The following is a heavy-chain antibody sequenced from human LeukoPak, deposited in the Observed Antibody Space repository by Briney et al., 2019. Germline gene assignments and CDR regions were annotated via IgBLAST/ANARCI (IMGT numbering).Heavy chain of an antibody. Sequence: ASVKVSCKASGYTFTGYYMHWVRQAPGQGLEWMGWISAYNGNTNYAQKLQGRVTMTTDTSTSTAYMELRSLRSDDTAVYYCARDGMECSGGSCYWARWFDPWGQGTLVTVSS. J-gene: IGHJ5*02. CDR1: GYTFTGYY. CDR2: ISAYNGNT. V-gene: IGHV1-18*04. D-gene: IGHD2-15*01. CDR3: ARDGMECSGGSCYWARWFDP.